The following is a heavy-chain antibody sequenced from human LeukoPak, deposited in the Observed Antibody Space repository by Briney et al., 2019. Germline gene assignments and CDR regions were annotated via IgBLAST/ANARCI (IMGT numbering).Heavy chain of an antibody. CDR2: IYYSGST. CDR1: GGSISSYY. V-gene: IGHV4-59*08. D-gene: IGHD1-1*01. J-gene: IGHJ5*02. Sequence: PSETLSLTCTVSGGSISSYYWSWIRQPPGKGLEWIGYIYYSGSTNYNPSLKSRVTISVDTSKNQFSLKLSSVTAADTAVYYCARHQGGTTRGWFDPWGQGTLVTVSS. CDR3: ARHQGGTTRGWFDP.